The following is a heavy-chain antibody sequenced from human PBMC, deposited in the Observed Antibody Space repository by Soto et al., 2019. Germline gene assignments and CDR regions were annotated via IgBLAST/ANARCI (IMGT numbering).Heavy chain of an antibody. V-gene: IGHV3-23*01. CDR2: ISGSGGGT. D-gene: IGHD3-22*01. CDR1: GFTFSSYA. J-gene: IGHJ4*02. CDR3: AKDDYYYDCTHAN. Sequence: EVQLLESGGGLVQPGGSLRLSCAASGFTFSSYAMSWVRQAPGKGLEWVLAISGSGGGTYYADSVKGRFTISRDNSKNTLYLRMNSGRAEDPAIYYCAKDDYYYDCTHANWSQGTLVAFSS.